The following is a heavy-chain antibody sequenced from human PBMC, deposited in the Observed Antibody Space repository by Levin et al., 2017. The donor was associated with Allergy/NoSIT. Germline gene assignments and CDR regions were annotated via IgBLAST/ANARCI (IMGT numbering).Heavy chain of an antibody. V-gene: IGHV3-23*01. CDR2: ISGSGGST. D-gene: IGHD3-3*01. J-gene: IGHJ4*02. Sequence: GESLKISCAASGFTFSSYAMSWVRQAPGKGLEWVSAISGSGGSTYYADSVKGRFTISRDNSKSTLYLQMNSLRAEDTAVYYCAKEPIFGVVIIPYFDYWGQGTLVTVSS. CDR3: AKEPIFGVVIIPYFDY. CDR1: GFTFSSYA.